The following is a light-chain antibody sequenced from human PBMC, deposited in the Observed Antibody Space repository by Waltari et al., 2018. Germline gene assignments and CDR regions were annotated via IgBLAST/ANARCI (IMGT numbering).Light chain of an antibody. CDR3: MQGTHRPWT. Sequence: DVVMTQSPLSLPVTLGQPASISCRSSQSLVSSDGNTYFNWFQQRSGQSPRRLFYKVSNRDSGVPDRFSGSGSGTDFTLRISRVEAEDVGVYYCMQGTHRPWTFGQGTKVEIK. V-gene: IGKV2-30*01. CDR2: KVS. J-gene: IGKJ1*01. CDR1: QSLVSSDGNTY.